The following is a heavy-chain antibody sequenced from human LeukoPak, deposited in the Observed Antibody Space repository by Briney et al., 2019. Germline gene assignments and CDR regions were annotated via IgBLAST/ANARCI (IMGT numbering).Heavy chain of an antibody. J-gene: IGHJ6*02. Sequence: VASVKVSCKASGGTFSSYAISWVRQAPGQGLEWMGGIIPIFGTANYAQKFQGRVTITADESTSTAYMELSSLRSEDTAVYYCARDLIAVAAAGNGYYYGMDVWGQGTTVTVSS. CDR3: ARDLIAVAAAGNGYYYGMDV. V-gene: IGHV1-69*13. CDR1: GGTFSSYA. D-gene: IGHD6-13*01. CDR2: IIPIFGTA.